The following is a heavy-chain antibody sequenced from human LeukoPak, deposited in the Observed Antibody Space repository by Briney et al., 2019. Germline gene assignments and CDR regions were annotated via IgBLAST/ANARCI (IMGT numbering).Heavy chain of an antibody. V-gene: IGHV1-69*13. J-gene: IGHJ3*02. CDR2: IIPIFGTA. CDR3: ARRMAYAFDI. D-gene: IGHD5-24*01. Sequence: SVKVSCKASGGTFSSYAISWMRQAPGQGLEWMGGIIPIFGTANYAQKFQGRVTITADESTSTAYMELSSLRSEDTAVYYCARRMAYAFDIWGQGTMVTVSS. CDR1: GGTFSSYA.